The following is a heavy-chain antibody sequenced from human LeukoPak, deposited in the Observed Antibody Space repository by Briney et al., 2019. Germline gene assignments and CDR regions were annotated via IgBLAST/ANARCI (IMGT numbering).Heavy chain of an antibody. Sequence: SQTLSLTSAISGDSVSSNSATWIWIRQSPSGGLEWLGRTYYRSKWYNDYAVSVKSRITINPDTSKNQFSLQLNSVTPEDTAVYYCARDRIGEEIGPWGQGTLVTVPS. D-gene: IGHD5-24*01. CDR2: TYYRSKWYN. J-gene: IGHJ5*02. V-gene: IGHV6-1*01. CDR3: ARDRIGEEIGP. CDR1: GDSVSSNSAT.